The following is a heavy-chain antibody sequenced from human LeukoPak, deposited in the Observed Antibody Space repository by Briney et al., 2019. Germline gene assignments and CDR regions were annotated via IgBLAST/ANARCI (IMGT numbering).Heavy chain of an antibody. J-gene: IGHJ4*02. V-gene: IGHV3-48*03. CDR3: ARDTSIVGVTGAGFDY. Sequence: GGSLRLSCGASGFNFSNYEMNWVRQAPGKGLEWTSYISDSGETTYYADSVKGRFTISRDNAKNSVFLQIDSLRAEDTAVYYCARDTSIVGVTGAGFDYWGQGGLVTVSS. CDR2: ISDSGETT. CDR1: GFNFSNYE. D-gene: IGHD1-26*01.